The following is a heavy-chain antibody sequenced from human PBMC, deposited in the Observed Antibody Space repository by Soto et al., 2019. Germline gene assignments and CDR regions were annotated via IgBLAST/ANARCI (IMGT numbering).Heavy chain of an antibody. CDR2: ISYDGSNK. Sequence: PGGSLRLSCAASGFTFSSYGMHWVRQAPGKGLEWVAVISYDGSNKYYADSVKGRFTISRDNSKNTLYLQMNSLRAEDTAVYYCAGGLYFDWLLIVPTAIDYWGQGTLVTVPQ. D-gene: IGHD3-9*01. V-gene: IGHV3-30*03. CDR3: AGGLYFDWLLIVPTAIDY. J-gene: IGHJ4*02. CDR1: GFTFSSYG.